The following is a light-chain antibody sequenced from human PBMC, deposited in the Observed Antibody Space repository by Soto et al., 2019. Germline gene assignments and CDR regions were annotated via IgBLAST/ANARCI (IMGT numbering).Light chain of an antibody. V-gene: IGLV7-43*01. Sequence: QAVVTQEPSLTVSPGGTVTLTCASSTGAVTSGHYPNWFQQKPGQAPRALIYSTNKKHSWTPARVSGSLLGGKAALTLSGVQPGDEAEYYCLLDYGGAQPVVFGGGTKLTVL. CDR3: LLDYGGAQPVV. CDR2: STN. J-gene: IGLJ2*01. CDR1: TGAVTSGHY.